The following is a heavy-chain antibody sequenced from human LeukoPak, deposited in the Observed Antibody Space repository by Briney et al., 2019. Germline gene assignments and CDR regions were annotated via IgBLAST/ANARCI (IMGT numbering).Heavy chain of an antibody. D-gene: IGHD2-2*01. J-gene: IGHJ3*02. CDR3: ARGYQGTFDI. V-gene: IGHV1-3*04. CDR1: GYTFTDNA. CDR2: VFTDNGNT. Sequence: ASVKVSCKTSGYTFTDNAMHWVRQAPGQSLEWMGWVFTDNGNTRYSQKFQDRVTITRVASASTAYMELSSLTFEDTAVYYCARGYQGTFDIWGQGTSVFVSS.